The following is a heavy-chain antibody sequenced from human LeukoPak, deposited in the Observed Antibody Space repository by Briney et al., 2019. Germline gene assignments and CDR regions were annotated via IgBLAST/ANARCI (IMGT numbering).Heavy chain of an antibody. CDR1: GFTFSGYA. CDR3: AKDHSSGYPYNWFDP. J-gene: IGHJ5*02. Sequence: PGGSLRLSCAASGFTFSGYAMNWVRQAPGKGLEWVSLIFASGSTTKYADSVKGRFTISRDNSKNTLYLQMNSLRAEDTAVYYCAKDHSSGYPYNWFDPWGQGTLVTVSS. CDR2: IFASGSTT. V-gene: IGHV3-23*03. D-gene: IGHD3-22*01.